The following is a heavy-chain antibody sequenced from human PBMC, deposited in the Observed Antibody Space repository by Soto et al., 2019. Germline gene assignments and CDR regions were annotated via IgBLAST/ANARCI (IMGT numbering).Heavy chain of an antibody. Sequence: PGGSLRLSCAASGFTFSSYGMHWVRQAPGKGLEWVAVISYDGSNKYYADSAKGRFTISRDNSKNTLYLQMNSLRAEDTAVYYCAKNGIAVAGLDYWGQGTLVTVSS. CDR1: GFTFSSYG. CDR2: ISYDGSNK. D-gene: IGHD6-19*01. V-gene: IGHV3-30*18. CDR3: AKNGIAVAGLDY. J-gene: IGHJ4*02.